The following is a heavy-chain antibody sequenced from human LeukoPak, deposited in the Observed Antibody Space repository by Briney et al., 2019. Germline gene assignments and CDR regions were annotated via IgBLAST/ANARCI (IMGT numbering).Heavy chain of an antibody. CDR3: ARDLTYDAFDI. CDR2: INPNSGGT. CDR1: GYTFTGYY. J-gene: IGHJ3*02. V-gene: IGHV1-2*02. Sequence: ASVKVSCKASGYTFTGYYMHWVRQAPGQGLEWMGWINPNSGGTSYAQKFQGRVTMTRDTSISTAYMELSRLRSDDTAVYYCARDLTYDAFDIWGQGTMVTVSS. D-gene: IGHD3-9*01.